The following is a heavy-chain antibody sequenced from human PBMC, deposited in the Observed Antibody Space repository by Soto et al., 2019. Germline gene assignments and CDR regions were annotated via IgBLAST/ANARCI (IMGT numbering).Heavy chain of an antibody. Sequence: GASVKVSCKASGYTFTSYGVIWVRQAPGQGLEWMGWISAYNGNTNYAQKLQGRVTMTTDTSTTTAYMELRSLRSDDTAVYYCARVLLPAGDHTDYWGQSTLVTVSS. CDR3: ARVLLPAGDHTDY. V-gene: IGHV1-18*01. D-gene: IGHD4-17*01. CDR1: GYTFTSYG. CDR2: ISAYNGNT. J-gene: IGHJ4*02.